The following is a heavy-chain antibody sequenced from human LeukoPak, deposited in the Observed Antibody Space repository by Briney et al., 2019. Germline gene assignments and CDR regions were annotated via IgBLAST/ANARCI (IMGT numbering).Heavy chain of an antibody. CDR1: GFTFGDYA. Sequence: GGSLRLSCTASGFTFGDYAMSWFRQAPGKGLEWVGFIRSKAYGGTTEYAASVKGRFTISRDDSKSIAYLQMNSLKTEDTAVYYCTTRAGTGGFDYWGQGTLVTVSS. J-gene: IGHJ4*02. CDR2: IRSKAYGGTT. CDR3: TTRAGTGGFDY. V-gene: IGHV3-49*03. D-gene: IGHD6-19*01.